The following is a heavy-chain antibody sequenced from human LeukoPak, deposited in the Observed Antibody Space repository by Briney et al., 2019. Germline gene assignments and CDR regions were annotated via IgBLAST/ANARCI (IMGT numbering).Heavy chain of an antibody. CDR2: ISSISGYI. D-gene: IGHD2-15*01. CDR1: AFTFSSYT. Sequence: GGSLRLSCAVSAFTFSSYTMNWVRQPPRKGLEWVSSISSISGYIYYADSVKGRFTIPRDNAKNSLYLQMNSLRAEDTAVYYCARTNDCSGGSCYGYYYYYMDVWGKGTTVTVSS. J-gene: IGHJ6*03. CDR3: ARTNDCSGGSCYGYYYYYMDV. V-gene: IGHV3-21*01.